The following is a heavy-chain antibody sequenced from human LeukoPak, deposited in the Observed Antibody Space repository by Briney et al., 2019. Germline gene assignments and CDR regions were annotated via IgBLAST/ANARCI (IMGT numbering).Heavy chain of an antibody. J-gene: IGHJ3*01. CDR1: TSMFSSYA. D-gene: IGHD6-13*01. Sequence: GGSLRLSCAASTSMFSSYAMTWVRQAPGKGLQWVSTITSSGSRIYYSDSVKGRFTLSRDNSKNTLHLQMNSLGAEDTAVYYCAGGEGAAGIYDAFDFWGQGTLVTVSS. CDR3: AGGEGAAGIYDAFDF. CDR2: ITSSGSRI. V-gene: IGHV3-23*01.